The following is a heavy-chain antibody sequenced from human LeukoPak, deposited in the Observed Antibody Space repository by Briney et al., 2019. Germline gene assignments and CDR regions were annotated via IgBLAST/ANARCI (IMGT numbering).Heavy chain of an antibody. D-gene: IGHD1-14*01. Sequence: GGSLRLSCAASGFTFSNYWMHWVRQDPGKGLVWVSFINPDGSTTNYADSVKGRFTISRDNAKNALYLQMNSLRAEDTAVYYCANFDGAGTPFDYWGQGTLVTVSS. J-gene: IGHJ4*02. CDR3: ANFDGAGTPFDY. CDR2: INPDGSTT. CDR1: GFTFSNYW. V-gene: IGHV3-74*01.